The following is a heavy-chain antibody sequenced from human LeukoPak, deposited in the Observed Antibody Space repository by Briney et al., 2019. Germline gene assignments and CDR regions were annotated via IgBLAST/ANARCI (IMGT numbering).Heavy chain of an antibody. V-gene: IGHV3-30*04. Sequence: PGWSLTLSCAASVFTFSSYAMHWVRQAPGTGLEGVAVISYDGSNKYYADSVKGRFTISRDNSKNTLYLQMNSLRAEDTAVYYCARVGIAVAGNGGAFDIWGQGTMVTVSS. CDR2: ISYDGSNK. D-gene: IGHD6-19*01. J-gene: IGHJ3*02. CDR3: ARVGIAVAGNGGAFDI. CDR1: VFTFSSYA.